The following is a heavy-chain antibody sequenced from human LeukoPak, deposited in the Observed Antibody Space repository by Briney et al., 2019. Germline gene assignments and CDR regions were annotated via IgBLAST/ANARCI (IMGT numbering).Heavy chain of an antibody. V-gene: IGHV6-1*01. CDR2: TYYRSKWYN. CDR3: AREVINYFDY. D-gene: IGHD2-21*01. Sequence: SQTLSLTCAISGDSVSSNSAAWNWIRQSPSSGPEWLGRTYYRSKWYNDYAVSVKSRVIINRDISKNQFSLQLNSVTPEDTAVYYCAREVINYFDYWGQGTLVTVSS. CDR1: GDSVSSNSAA. J-gene: IGHJ4*02.